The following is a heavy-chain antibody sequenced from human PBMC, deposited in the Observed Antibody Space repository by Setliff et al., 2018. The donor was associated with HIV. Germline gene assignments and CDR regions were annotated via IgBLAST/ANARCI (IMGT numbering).Heavy chain of an antibody. Sequence: AASVKVSCKASGGTFVSYTINWVRQAPGQGLEWMGRVIPILGQANYAQKFQGRVTIAADKSTSTAYMELSSLRSEDTAVYYCASPVVTTPHDAFDIWGQGTMVTVSS. D-gene: IGHD2-15*01. V-gene: IGHV1-69*02. CDR2: VIPILGQA. CDR1: GGTFVSYT. CDR3: ASPVVTTPHDAFDI. J-gene: IGHJ3*02.